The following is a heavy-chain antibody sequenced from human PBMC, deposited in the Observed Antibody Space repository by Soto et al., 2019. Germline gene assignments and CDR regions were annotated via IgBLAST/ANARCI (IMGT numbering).Heavy chain of an antibody. CDR3: AKGEEMPTIPFDY. D-gene: IGHD5-12*01. CDR1: GFTFNTFA. V-gene: IGHV3-23*01. CDR2: INKSGGSR. Sequence: PGGSLRLSCAASGFTFNTFAMTWVRQAPGRGLEWVSRINKSGGSRYYADSVKGRLKVSRDNSNNTLYLQMNSLRAEDTAIYFCAKGEEMPTIPFDYWGQGDQLTVS. J-gene: IGHJ4*02.